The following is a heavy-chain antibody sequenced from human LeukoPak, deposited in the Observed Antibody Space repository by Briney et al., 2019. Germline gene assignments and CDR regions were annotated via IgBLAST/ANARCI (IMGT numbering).Heavy chain of an antibody. D-gene: IGHD1-1*01. Sequence: TSETLSLTCAVYGGSFSGYYWSWIRQPPGKGLEWIGEINHSGSTYYNPSLKSRVTISVDRSKNQFSLKLSSVTAADTAVYYCARADDESGYWYFDLWGRGTLVTVSS. J-gene: IGHJ2*01. CDR2: INHSGST. CDR1: GGSFSGYY. CDR3: ARADDESGYWYFDL. V-gene: IGHV4-34*01.